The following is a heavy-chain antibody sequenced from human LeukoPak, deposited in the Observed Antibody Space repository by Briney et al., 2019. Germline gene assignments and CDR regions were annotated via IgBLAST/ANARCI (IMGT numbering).Heavy chain of an antibody. CDR1: GGSINSYY. V-gene: IGHV4-59*01. J-gene: IGHJ5*02. CDR2: IYYSGST. Sequence: SETLSLTCTVSGGSINSYYWSWIRQPPGKGLEWIGYIYYSGSTNYNPSLKSRVTISVDTSKNQFSLRLSSVTAADTAVYYCARTGMSDTAMGGRWFDPWGQGTLVTVSS. CDR3: ARTGMSDTAMGGRWFDP. D-gene: IGHD5-18*01.